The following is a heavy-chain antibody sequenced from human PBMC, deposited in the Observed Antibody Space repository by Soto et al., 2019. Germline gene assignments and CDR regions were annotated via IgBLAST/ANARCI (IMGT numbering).Heavy chain of an antibody. CDR1: GYTFTGYY. CDR3: ARGVKSAFWSGYSLNWFDP. D-gene: IGHD3-3*01. CDR2: INPNSGGT. Sequence: SCKASGYTFTGYYMHWVRQAPGQGLEWMGWINPNSGGTNYAQKFQGWVTMTRDTSISTAYMELSRLRSDDTAVYYCARGVKSAFWSGYSLNWFDPWGQGTLVTVSS. J-gene: IGHJ5*02. V-gene: IGHV1-2*04.